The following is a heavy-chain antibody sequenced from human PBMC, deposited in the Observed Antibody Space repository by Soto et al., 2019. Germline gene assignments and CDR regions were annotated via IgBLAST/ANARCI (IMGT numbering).Heavy chain of an antibody. CDR2: IWYDGSNK. V-gene: IGHV3-33*01. CDR1: GSTFSSYG. Sequence: GGSLRLSCAASGSTFSSYGMHWVRQAPGKGLEWVAVIWYDGSNKYYADSVKGRFTISRDNSKNTLYLQMNSLRAEDTAVYYCARXSYGSSWYSYYYYGMDVWGQGTTVTVSS. CDR3: ARXSYGSSWYSYYYYGMDV. D-gene: IGHD6-13*01. J-gene: IGHJ6*02.